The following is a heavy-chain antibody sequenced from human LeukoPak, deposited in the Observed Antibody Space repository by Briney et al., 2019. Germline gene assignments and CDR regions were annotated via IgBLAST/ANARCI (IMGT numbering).Heavy chain of an antibody. D-gene: IGHD6-19*01. CDR1: GFAFNTYS. Sequence: GGSLRLSCAASGFAFNTYSMNWVRQAPGKGLEWVSSISSSSSYIYYADSVKGRFTISRDNAKNSLYLQMNSLRAEDTAVYYCARSGRDSSGWIRYYFDYWGQGTLVTVSS. V-gene: IGHV3-21*01. J-gene: IGHJ4*02. CDR2: ISSSSSYI. CDR3: ARSGRDSSGWIRYYFDY.